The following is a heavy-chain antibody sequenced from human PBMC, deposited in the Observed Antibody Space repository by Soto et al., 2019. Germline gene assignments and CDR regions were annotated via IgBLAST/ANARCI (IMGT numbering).Heavy chain of an antibody. V-gene: IGHV3-21*01. Sequence: EVQLVESGGGLVKPGGSLRLSCAASGFTFSSYSMNWVRQAPGKGLEWVSSISSSSSYIYYADSVKGRFTISRDNAKNSLYVELNSLRAGDTAVYYCAGDEADAYYFECWGQGTLVSVSS. J-gene: IGHJ4*02. CDR3: AGDEADAYYFEC. CDR2: ISSSSSYI. CDR1: GFTFSSYS.